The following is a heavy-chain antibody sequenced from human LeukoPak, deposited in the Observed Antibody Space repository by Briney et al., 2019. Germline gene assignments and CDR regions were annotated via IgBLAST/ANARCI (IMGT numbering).Heavy chain of an antibody. Sequence: SVKVSCKASGGTFSSYAISWVRQAPGQGLEWMGGIIPIFGTANYAQKFQGRVTITADESTSTAYMELSSLRSEDTAVYYCARDRPQYDILTGYYSYYYYMDVWGKGTTVTVSS. CDR2: IIPIFGTA. CDR1: GGTFSSYA. J-gene: IGHJ6*03. V-gene: IGHV1-69*01. D-gene: IGHD3-9*01. CDR3: ARDRPQYDILTGYYSYYYYMDV.